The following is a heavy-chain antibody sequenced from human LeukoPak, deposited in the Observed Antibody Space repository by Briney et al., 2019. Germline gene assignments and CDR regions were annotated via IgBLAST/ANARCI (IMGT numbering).Heavy chain of an antibody. CDR1: GYTFTGYY. J-gene: IGHJ4*02. CDR3: ARGRFSGSYYGVDY. Sequence: ASVKVPCKASGYTFTGYYMHWVRQAPGQGLEWMGRINPNSGGTNYAQKFQGRVTMTRDTSISTAYMELSRLRSDDTAVYYCARGRFSGSYYGVDYWGQGTLVTVSS. D-gene: IGHD1-26*01. V-gene: IGHV1-2*06. CDR2: INPNSGGT.